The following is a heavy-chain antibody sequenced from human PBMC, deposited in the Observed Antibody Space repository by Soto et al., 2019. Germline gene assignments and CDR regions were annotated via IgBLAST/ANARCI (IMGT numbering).Heavy chain of an antibody. CDR3: AREYQDTAMVHFDY. CDR2: ISAYNGNT. V-gene: IGHV1-18*01. Sequence: GASVKVSCKASGYTFTSYGISWVRQAPGQGLEWMGWISAYNGNTNYAQKLQGRVTMTTDTSTSTAYMELRSLRSDDTAVYYCAREYQDTAMVHFDYWGQGTLVTVSS. D-gene: IGHD5-18*01. CDR1: GYTFTSYG. J-gene: IGHJ4*02.